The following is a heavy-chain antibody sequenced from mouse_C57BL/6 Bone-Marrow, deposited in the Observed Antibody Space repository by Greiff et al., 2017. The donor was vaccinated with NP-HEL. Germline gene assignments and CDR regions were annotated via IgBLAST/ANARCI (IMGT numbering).Heavy chain of an antibody. J-gene: IGHJ2*01. CDR1: GYTFTSYW. CDR2: IDPSDSYT. Sequence: VQLQQPGAELVKPGASVKLSCKASGYTFTSYWMQWVKQRPGQGLEWIGEIDPSDSYTNYNQKFKGKATLTVDTSSSTAYMQLSSLTSEDSAVYYCARSITTVVARYYFDYWGQGTTLTVSS. D-gene: IGHD1-1*01. CDR3: ARSITTVVARYYFDY. V-gene: IGHV1-50*01.